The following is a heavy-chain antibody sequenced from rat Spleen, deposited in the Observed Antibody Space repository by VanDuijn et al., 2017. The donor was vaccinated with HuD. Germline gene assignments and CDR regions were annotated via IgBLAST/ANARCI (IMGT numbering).Heavy chain of an antibody. J-gene: IGHJ3*01. CDR3: ARSDYDGTYYYGWFAY. CDR2: INSAGST. CDR1: GYSITSSYR. D-gene: IGHD1-12*02. Sequence: EVQLQESGPGLVKPSQSLSLTCSVTGYSITSSYRWNWIRKFPGNKLEWMAYINSAGSTVYNPSLTSRISITRDTSKNQFFLQLNSVTTEDTATYYCARSDYDGTYYYGWFAYWGQGTLVTVSS. V-gene: IGHV3-3*01.